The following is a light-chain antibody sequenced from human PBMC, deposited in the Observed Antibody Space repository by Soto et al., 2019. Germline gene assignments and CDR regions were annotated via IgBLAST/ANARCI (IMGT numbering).Light chain of an antibody. J-gene: IGKJ1*01. CDR3: QQYENYWT. CDR2: DAS. V-gene: IGKV1-5*01. CDR1: QRISSW. Sequence: TQSPRPLSGTAGERVTSTCRASQRISSWLAWYQHKPGKAPKLLIYDASNLDSGVPSRFSGSGSGTEFSLTISNLQPADCATYYCQQYENYWTVGQGAYVEIK.